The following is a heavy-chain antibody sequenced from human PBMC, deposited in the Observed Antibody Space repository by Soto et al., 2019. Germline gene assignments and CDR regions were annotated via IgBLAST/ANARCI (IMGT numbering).Heavy chain of an antibody. CDR2: ISAYNGNT. D-gene: IGHD6-19*01. V-gene: IGHV1-18*01. CDR1: GYTFTSYG. CDR3: ARCLAAVAGASYYGMDV. J-gene: IGHJ6*02. Sequence: QVQLVQSGAEVKKPGASVKVSCKASGYTFTSYGISWVRQAPGQGLEWMGWISAYNGNTNYAQKFQGRVTMTTDTSTSTAYRELRSLRSDDTAVYYCARCLAAVAGASYYGMDVWGQGTTVTVSS.